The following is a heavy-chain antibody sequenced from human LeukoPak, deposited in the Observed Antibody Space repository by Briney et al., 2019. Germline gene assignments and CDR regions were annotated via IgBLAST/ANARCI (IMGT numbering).Heavy chain of an antibody. CDR2: INSDGSST. J-gene: IGHJ4*02. Sequence: GGSLRLSCAASGFTFSSYWMHWVRQAPGKGLGWVSRINSDGSSTSYADSVKGRFTISRDNAKNTLYLQMNSLRAEDTAVYYCARASSYGGNPFDYWGQGTLVSVPS. V-gene: IGHV3-74*01. CDR1: GFTFSSYW. D-gene: IGHD4-23*01. CDR3: ARASSYGGNPFDY.